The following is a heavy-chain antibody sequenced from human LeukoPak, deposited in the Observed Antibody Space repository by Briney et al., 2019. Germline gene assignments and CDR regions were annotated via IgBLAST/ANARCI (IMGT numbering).Heavy chain of an antibody. Sequence: SETLSLTCTVSGGSISSYYWSWIRQPPGKGLEWIGYIYYSGSTNYNPSLKSRVTISVDTSKNQFSLKLSSVTAADTAVYYCARGNYGSGTHYYCYMDVWGKGTTVTISS. V-gene: IGHV4-59*01. CDR1: GGSISSYY. CDR3: ARGNYGSGTHYYCYMDV. D-gene: IGHD3-10*01. J-gene: IGHJ6*03. CDR2: IYYSGST.